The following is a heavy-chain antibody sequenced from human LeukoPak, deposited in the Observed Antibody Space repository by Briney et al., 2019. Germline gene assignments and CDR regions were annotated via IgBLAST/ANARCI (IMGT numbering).Heavy chain of an antibody. J-gene: IGHJ3*02. CDR2: ISSSGSII. CDR3: AAAFDI. Sequence: GGSLRLSCAASGFTFSSYSMNWVRQAPWKGLEWVSYISSSGSIIYYADSVKGRFTISRDNAKNSLYLQMNSLRAEDTAVYYCAAAFDIWGQGTMVTVSS. CDR1: GFTFSSYS. V-gene: IGHV3-48*01.